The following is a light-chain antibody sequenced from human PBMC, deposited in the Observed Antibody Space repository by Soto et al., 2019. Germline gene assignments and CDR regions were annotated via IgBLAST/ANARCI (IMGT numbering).Light chain of an antibody. CDR2: ATT. J-gene: IGLJ2*01. CDR1: GSNIGAGYD. Sequence: QSVLTQPPSVSGAPGQRGTISCTGSGSNIGAGYDVHWYRHLPGTAPKLLIYATTNRPSGVPDRFSGSRSAASASLAITGLQAEDEADYYCLSYDNMLSGVLFGGGTKLTVL. CDR3: LSYDNMLSGVL. V-gene: IGLV1-40*01.